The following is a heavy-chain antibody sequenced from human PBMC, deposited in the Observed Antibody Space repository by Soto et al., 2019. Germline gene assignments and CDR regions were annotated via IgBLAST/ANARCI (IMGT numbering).Heavy chain of an antibody. V-gene: IGHV4-59*08. CDR3: ASARGGYFDY. J-gene: IGHJ4*02. CDR1: GGSISSYY. CDR2: IDYSGST. Sequence: QVQLQESGPGLVKPSETLSLTCTVSGGSISSYYWSWIRQPPGKGLEWIGYIDYSGSTNYNPSLKSRITISVDPSKHQFSLKLSSVTDADTAVYYCASARGGYFDYWGQGTLVTVSS.